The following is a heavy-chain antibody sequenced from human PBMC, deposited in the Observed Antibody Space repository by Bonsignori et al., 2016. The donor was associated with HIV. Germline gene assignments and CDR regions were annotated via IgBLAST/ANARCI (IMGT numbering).Heavy chain of an antibody. CDR2: MSFSGSI. J-gene: IGHJ4*02. Sequence: QLQLQESGPRLVKPSETLSLTCSVSGGSINSNTDYWTWVRQPPGKGLEWIGCMSFSGSIYYNPSLNSRVTMSADPSQNQVFLKLSSVTTADTALYFCARDVRNSVKLVMDHWGQGSWSPSLQ. CDR1: GGSINSNTDY. V-gene: IGHV4-39*07. CDR3: ARDVRNSVKLVMDH. D-gene: IGHD6-6*01.